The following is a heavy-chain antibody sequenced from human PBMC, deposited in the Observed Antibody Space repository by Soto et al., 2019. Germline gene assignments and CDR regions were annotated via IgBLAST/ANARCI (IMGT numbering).Heavy chain of an antibody. J-gene: IGHJ4*02. CDR1: GGTSRNYV. CDR2: IIPIFGTP. CDR3: ARDLTSAYNYDSTNFGSFDF. V-gene: IGHV1-69*12. Sequence: QVQLVQSGPEIKKPGSSVKVSCKDSGGTSRNYVISWVRQAPGQGLEWMGGIIPIFGTPTYAQKFQGRVTMTADDPTSTAYAELSSLLSEHTAGYYCARDLTSAYNYDSTNFGSFDFWGLGNLVTVSS. D-gene: IGHD3-22*01.